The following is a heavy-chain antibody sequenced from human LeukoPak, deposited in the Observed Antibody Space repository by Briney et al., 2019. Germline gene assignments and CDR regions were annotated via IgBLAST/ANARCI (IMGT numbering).Heavy chain of an antibody. V-gene: IGHV4-4*07. CDR1: GGSISSYY. Sequence: SETLSLTCTVSGGSISSYYWSWIRQLAGKGLEWIERIYTSGSTNYNPSLKSRVTMSVDTSKNQFSLKLSSVTAADTAVYYCARDLSYSSGWRHYFDYWGQGTLVTVSS. CDR3: ARDLSYSSGWRHYFDY. CDR2: IYTSGST. J-gene: IGHJ4*02. D-gene: IGHD6-19*01.